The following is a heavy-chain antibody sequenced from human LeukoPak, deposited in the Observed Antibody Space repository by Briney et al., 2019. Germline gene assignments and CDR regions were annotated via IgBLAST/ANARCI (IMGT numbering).Heavy chain of an antibody. J-gene: IGHJ3*02. CDR3: ARDHCTGGVCYDVFGM. CDR2: ISSSNSTI. V-gene: IGHV3-48*02. CDR1: GFTFRSYS. D-gene: IGHD2-8*02. Sequence: GGSLRLSSADSGFTFRSYSMKWVRQTPGKGLERVSYISSSNSTIYYADTMKSRFTISRDNAKSSLYLQMNSLRDEGTAVYCCARDHCTGGVCYDVFGMWGEGTMVTVSS.